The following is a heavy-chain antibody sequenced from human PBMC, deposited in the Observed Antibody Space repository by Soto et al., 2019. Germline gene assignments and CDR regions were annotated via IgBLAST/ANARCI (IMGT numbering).Heavy chain of an antibody. CDR3: ARDGPAAAGTKQFDY. D-gene: IGHD6-13*01. Sequence: GGSLRLSCAASGFTVSSNYMSWVRQAPGKGLEWVSVIYSGGSTYYADSVKGRFTISRDNSKNTLYLQMNSLRAEDTAVYYCARDGPAAAGTKQFDYWGQGTLVTVSS. J-gene: IGHJ4*02. CDR2: IYSGGST. CDR1: GFTVSSNY. V-gene: IGHV3-66*01.